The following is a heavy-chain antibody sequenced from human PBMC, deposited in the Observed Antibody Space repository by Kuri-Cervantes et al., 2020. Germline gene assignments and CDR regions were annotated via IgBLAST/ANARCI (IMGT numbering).Heavy chain of an antibody. CDR1: GFNFSGYW. CDR3: AREPLLYGAMCDQ. D-gene: IGHD4-17*01. CDR2: IDSDGSST. J-gene: IGHJ4*02. Sequence: SGFNFSGYWMHLVRQVPGKGLVWYARIDSDGSSTIYVDSVKGRFIISRDNAKNTLFLQMNSLRAEDSAVYYCAREPLLYGAMCDQWGQGTLVTVSS. V-gene: IGHV3-74*01.